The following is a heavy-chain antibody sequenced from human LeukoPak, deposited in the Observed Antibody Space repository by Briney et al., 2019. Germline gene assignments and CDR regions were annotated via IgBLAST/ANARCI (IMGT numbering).Heavy chain of an antibody. V-gene: IGHV3-30*02. Sequence: GGSLRLSCAASGFAFINSGMHWVRRAPGRGLQWVAFIRYDGSKTYYADSVKGRFIISRDNSKNNVYLQMNSLRVEDTAVYYCAKDWGSDIYYFYMDVWGKGTTVTVSS. CDR2: IRYDGSKT. J-gene: IGHJ6*03. CDR1: GFAFINSG. D-gene: IGHD3-16*01. CDR3: AKDWGSDIYYFYMDV.